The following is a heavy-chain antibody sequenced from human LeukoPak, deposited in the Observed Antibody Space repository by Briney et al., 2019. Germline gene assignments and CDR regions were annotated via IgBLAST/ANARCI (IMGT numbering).Heavy chain of an antibody. CDR2: ISWNSGSI. D-gene: IGHD4-17*01. CDR1: GFTFDDYA. J-gene: IGHJ4*02. CDR3: AKEGGGYGDYYFDY. Sequence: PGGSLRLSCAASGFTFDDYAMHWVRQAPGKGLEWVSGISWNSGSIGYADSVKGRFTISRDNAKNSLYLQMNSLRAEDTALYYCAKEGGGYGDYYFDYWGQGTLVTVSS. V-gene: IGHV3-9*01.